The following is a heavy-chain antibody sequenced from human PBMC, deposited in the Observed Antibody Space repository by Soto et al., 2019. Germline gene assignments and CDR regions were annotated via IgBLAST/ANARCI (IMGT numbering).Heavy chain of an antibody. Sequence: ASVKVSCKASGYTFTSYGISWVRQAPGQGLEWMGWISAYNGNTIYAQKFQGRVTMTEDTSTDTAYMELSSLRSEDTAVYYCATEAGRAQTSGYYIPFDYWGQGTLVTVSS. CDR3: ATEAGRAQTSGYYIPFDY. J-gene: IGHJ4*02. D-gene: IGHD3-22*01. CDR2: ISAYNGNT. V-gene: IGHV1-18*01. CDR1: GYTFTSYG.